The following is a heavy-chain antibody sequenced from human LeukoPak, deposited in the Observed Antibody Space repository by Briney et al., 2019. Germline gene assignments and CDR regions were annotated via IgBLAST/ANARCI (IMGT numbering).Heavy chain of an antibody. CDR2: IRYDGSNK. V-gene: IGHV3-30*02. J-gene: IGHJ4*02. D-gene: IGHD6-13*01. CDR3: ARDGGPGYSSSWYLY. Sequence: GGSLRLSCAASGFTFSIYGMHWVRQAPGKGLEWVAFIRYDGSNKYYADSVKGRFTISRDNAKNSLYLQMNSLRAEDTAVYYCARDGGPGYSSSWYLYWGQGTLVTVSS. CDR1: GFTFSIYG.